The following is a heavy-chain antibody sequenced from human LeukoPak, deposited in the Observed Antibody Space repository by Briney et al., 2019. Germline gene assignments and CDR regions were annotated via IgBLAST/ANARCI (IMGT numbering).Heavy chain of an antibody. D-gene: IGHD5-24*01. Sequence: PGGSLRLSCAASGFTFSDYYMSWIRQAPGKGLEWVSYISSSGSTIYYADSVKGRFTISRDNAKNSLYLQMNSLRAEDTAVYYCARETRWPQLPDWFDPWGQGTLVTVSS. CDR2: ISSSGSTI. J-gene: IGHJ5*02. CDR3: ARETRWPQLPDWFDP. V-gene: IGHV3-11*04. CDR1: GFTFSDYY.